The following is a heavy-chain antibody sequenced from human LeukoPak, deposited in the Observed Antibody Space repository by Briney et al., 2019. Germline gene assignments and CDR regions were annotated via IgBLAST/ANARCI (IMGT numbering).Heavy chain of an antibody. J-gene: IGHJ4*02. D-gene: IGHD2-8*01. V-gene: IGHV4-61*02. Sequence: PSETLSLTCTVSGGSISSGSYYWSWIRQPAGKGLEWIGRTYTSGSTKYNPSLKSRVTMSVDTSKNQFSLKLSSVTAADTAVYYCARVLSPGFDYWGQGTLVTVSS. CDR3: ARVLSPGFDY. CDR1: GGSISSGSYY. CDR2: TYTSGST.